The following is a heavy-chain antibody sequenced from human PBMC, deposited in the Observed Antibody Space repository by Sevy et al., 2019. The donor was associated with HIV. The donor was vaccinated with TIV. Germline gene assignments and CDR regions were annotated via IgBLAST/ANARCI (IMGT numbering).Heavy chain of an antibody. CDR3: ARSFLSDIAVAGDYYYYGMDV. V-gene: IGHV1-69*13. CDR2: IIPIFGTA. Sequence: ASVKVSCKASGGTFSSYAISWVRQAPGQGLEWMGGIIPIFGTANYAQKFQGRVTITADESTSTAYMELISLRSKDTAVYYCARSFLSDIAVAGDYYYYGMDVWGQGTTVTVSS. CDR1: GGTFSSYA. D-gene: IGHD6-19*01. J-gene: IGHJ6*02.